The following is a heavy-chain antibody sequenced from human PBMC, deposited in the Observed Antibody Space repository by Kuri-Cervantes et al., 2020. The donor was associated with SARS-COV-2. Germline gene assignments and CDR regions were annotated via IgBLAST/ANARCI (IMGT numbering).Heavy chain of an antibody. D-gene: IGHD1-26*01. V-gene: IGHV3-33*08. CDR2: IWYDGSNK. J-gene: IGHJ4*02. CDR1: GLAFSSYA. CDR3: ARSPVWEGYFDF. Sequence: GGSLRLSCAASGLAFSSYAMHWVRQAPGKGLEWVAVIWYDGSNKYYADSVKGRFTISRDNSKNTLYLQMNSLRAEDTAVYYCARSPVWEGYFDFWGQGTLVTVSS.